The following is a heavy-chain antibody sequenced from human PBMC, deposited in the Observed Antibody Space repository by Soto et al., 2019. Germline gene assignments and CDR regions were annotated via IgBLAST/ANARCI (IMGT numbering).Heavy chain of an antibody. CDR3: ARRLGRGYSGYDYKGESYYYYGMDV. CDR1: GGCFSGYY. CDR2: INHSGRT. D-gene: IGHD5-12*01. J-gene: IGHJ6*02. V-gene: IGHV4-34*01. Sequence: PSETLSLTCAVYGGCFSGYYWSWIRQPPGKGLEWVGEINHSGRTNYNPSLKSRVTISVDTSKNQFSLKLNSVTAADTAVYYCARRLGRGYSGYDYKGESYYYYGMDVWGQGTTVTVSS.